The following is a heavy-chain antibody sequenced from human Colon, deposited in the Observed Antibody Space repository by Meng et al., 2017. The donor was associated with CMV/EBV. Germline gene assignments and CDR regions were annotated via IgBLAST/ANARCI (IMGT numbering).Heavy chain of an antibody. D-gene: IGHD5-12*01. CDR3: ARKGHVDIVGTAGNWFDP. Sequence: GESLKISCAASGFTVSNNDMNWFRQVPGKGPEWVSITFRGGVTLYANSAKGRFTNLRDDSRNTLYLQMDSLRAEDTAVYYCARKGHVDIVGTAGNWFDPWGQGTLVTVSS. CDR2: TFRGGVT. V-gene: IGHV3-66*02. J-gene: IGHJ5*02. CDR1: GFTVSNND.